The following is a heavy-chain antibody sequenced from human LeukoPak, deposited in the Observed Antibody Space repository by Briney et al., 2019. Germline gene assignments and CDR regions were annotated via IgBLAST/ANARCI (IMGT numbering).Heavy chain of an antibody. J-gene: IGHJ4*02. CDR2: ISSSSDSI. CDR1: GFTFSSYG. D-gene: IGHD5-12*01. V-gene: IGHV3-48*02. CDR3: ARAMRSGYDY. Sequence: PGGSLRLSCAASGFTFSSYGTNWLRQAPGERLEWVSYISSSSDSIYYADSVKGRFTISRDNAENSLDLQMNSLRDEDTAVYYCARAMRSGYDYWGQGTLVTVSS.